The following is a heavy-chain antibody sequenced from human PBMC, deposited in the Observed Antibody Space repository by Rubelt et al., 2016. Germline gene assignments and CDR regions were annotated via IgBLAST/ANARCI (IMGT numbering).Heavy chain of an antibody. CDR2: IYHSGST. CDR1: GYSISSGYY. D-gene: IGHD3-10*01. J-gene: IGHJ5*02. Sequence: QVQLQESGPGLVKPSETLSLTCTVSGYSISSGYYWGWIRQPPGKGLEWIGSIYHSGSTYYNPSLKSRVTISVDTSKNQFSLKLSSVTAAETAVYYCARDRETMVRGVIIPYWFDPWGQGTLVTVSS. CDR3: ARDRETMVRGVIIPYWFDP. V-gene: IGHV4-38-2*02.